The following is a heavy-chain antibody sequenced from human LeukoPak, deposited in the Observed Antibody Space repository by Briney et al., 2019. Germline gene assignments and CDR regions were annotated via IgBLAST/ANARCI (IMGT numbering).Heavy chain of an antibody. CDR2: IIPIFGTA. CDR3: AREKKANWGSGEAFDI. CDR1: GGTFSSYA. V-gene: IGHV1-69*01. J-gene: IGHJ3*02. Sequence: SVKVSCKASGGTFSSYAISWVRQAPGQGLEWMGGIIPIFGTANYAQKFQGRVTITADESTSTAYMELSSLRSEDTAVYYCAREKKANWGSGEAFDIWGQGTMVTVSS. D-gene: IGHD7-27*01.